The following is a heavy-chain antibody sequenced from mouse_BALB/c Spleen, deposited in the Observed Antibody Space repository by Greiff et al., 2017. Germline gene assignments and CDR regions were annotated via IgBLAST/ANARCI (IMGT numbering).Heavy chain of an antibody. CDR1: GFTFSSFG. CDR3: AGGYYYGSTSYAMDY. J-gene: IGHJ4*01. CDR2: ISSGSSTI. V-gene: IGHV5-17*02. D-gene: IGHD1-1*01. Sequence: EVQVVESGGGLVQPGGSRKLSCAASGFTFSSFGMHWVRQAPEKGLEWVAYISSGSSTIYYADTVKGRFTISRDNPKNTLFLQMTSLRSEDTAMYYCAGGYYYGSTSYAMDYWGQGTSVTVSS.